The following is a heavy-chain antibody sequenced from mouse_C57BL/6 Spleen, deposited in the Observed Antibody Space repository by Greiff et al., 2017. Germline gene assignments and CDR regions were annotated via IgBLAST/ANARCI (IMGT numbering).Heavy chain of an antibody. Sequence: QVQLQQPGAELVKPGASVKLSCKASGYTFTSYWMQWVKQRPGQGLEWIGKIDPSDSYTNYNQKFKGKATLTVDTSSSKPYMQLRSQTSEDSAVYYWARWGSIATVVAYYFDYGGQGTTLTVSS. D-gene: IGHD1-1*01. V-gene: IGHV1-50*01. CDR3: ARWGSIATVVAYYFDY. J-gene: IGHJ2*01. CDR1: GYTFTSYW. CDR2: IDPSDSYT.